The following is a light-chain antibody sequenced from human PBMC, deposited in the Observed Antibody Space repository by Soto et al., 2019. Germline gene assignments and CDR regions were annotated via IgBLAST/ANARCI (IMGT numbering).Light chain of an antibody. Sequence: EIVLTQSPATLSLSPGERATLSCRASQSLSSYLAWYQQKPGQAPRLLIYDASNRATGIPARFSGSGSGTDFTLTISSLEPEDSAVYYCQQRGNWPPFTFGPGTKVDIK. CDR2: DAS. CDR3: QQRGNWPPFT. J-gene: IGKJ3*01. CDR1: QSLSSY. V-gene: IGKV3-11*01.